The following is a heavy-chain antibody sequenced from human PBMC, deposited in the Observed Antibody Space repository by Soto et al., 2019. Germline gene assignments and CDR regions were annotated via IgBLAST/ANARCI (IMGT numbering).Heavy chain of an antibody. CDR1: GIPVSSNY. CDR3: ARDGPYYYASRMDV. D-gene: IGHD3-10*01. V-gene: IGHV3-53*04. Sequence: EVQLVESGGGLVQPGGSLRLSCVASGIPVSSNYMIWVRQAPGKGLEWVSVLHSGGDTYYANSVKGRFTISRHDSTNTLFLQMNSLTVEDTAVYYCARDGPYYYASRMDVWGQGTTVTVSS. J-gene: IGHJ6*02. CDR2: LHSGGDT.